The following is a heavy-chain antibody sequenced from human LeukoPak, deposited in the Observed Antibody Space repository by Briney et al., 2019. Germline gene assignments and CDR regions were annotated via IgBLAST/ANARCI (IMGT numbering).Heavy chain of an antibody. Sequence: SETLSLTCTVSGGSISSYYWSWIRQPAGKGLEWIGRIYSSGSTNYSPSLKSRVTVSVDTSKNQFSLKLYSVTAADTAMYYCARDNLGRSSDYWGQGSLVTVSS. D-gene: IGHD6-6*01. CDR1: GGSISSYY. CDR2: IYSSGST. V-gene: IGHV4-4*07. CDR3: ARDNLGRSSDY. J-gene: IGHJ4*02.